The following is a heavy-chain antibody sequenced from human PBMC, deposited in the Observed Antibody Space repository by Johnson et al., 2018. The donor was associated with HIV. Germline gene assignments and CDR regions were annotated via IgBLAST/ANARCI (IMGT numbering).Heavy chain of an antibody. V-gene: IGHV3-30-3*01. CDR3: AGDNGYYYDSSGSRNACDI. CDR2: ISYDGSNK. D-gene: IGHD3-22*01. Sequence: QVQLVESGGGVVQPGRSLRLSCAASGFTFSSYAMHWVRQAPGKGLEWVAVISYDGSNKYYADSVKGRFTISRDNSKNTLYLQMNSLRAEDTAVYYCAGDNGYYYDSSGSRNACDIWGQGTKVTVSS. CDR1: GFTFSSYA. J-gene: IGHJ3*02.